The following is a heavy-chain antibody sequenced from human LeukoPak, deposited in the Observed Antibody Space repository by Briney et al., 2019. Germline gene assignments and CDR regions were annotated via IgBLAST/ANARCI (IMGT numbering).Heavy chain of an antibody. J-gene: IGHJ4*02. CDR3: ARDIKGNLDY. Sequence: GGSLRLSCAASGFTFSNTWMAWVRQAPGKGLEWVANINQDGGTRQSADSVRGRFTISRDNAKNSLYLEMNSLRAEDTGLYHCARDIKGNLDYWGQGTLVSVSS. V-gene: IGHV3-7*01. D-gene: IGHD3-10*01. CDR1: GFTFSNTW. CDR2: INQDGGTR.